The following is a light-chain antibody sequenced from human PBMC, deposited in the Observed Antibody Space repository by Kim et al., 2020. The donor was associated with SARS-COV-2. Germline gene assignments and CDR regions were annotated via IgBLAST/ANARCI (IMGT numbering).Light chain of an antibody. V-gene: IGLV3-1*01. CDR2: QDS. Sequence: SYELTQPPPVSVSPGQTASITCSGDKLGDKYACWYQQKPGQSPVLVIYQDSKRPSGIPERFSGSNSGNTATLTISGTQAMDEADYYCQAWDSSTAWVVFG. J-gene: IGLJ3*02. CDR1: KLGDKY. CDR3: QAWDSSTAWVV.